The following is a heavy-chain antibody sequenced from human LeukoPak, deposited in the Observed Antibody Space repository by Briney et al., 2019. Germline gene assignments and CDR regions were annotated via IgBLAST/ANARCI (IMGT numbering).Heavy chain of an antibody. D-gene: IGHD1-26*01. J-gene: IGHJ6*03. V-gene: IGHV5-51*01. CDR3: ARPGRIVGASRYYYMDV. Sequence: GESLKISCKGSGYSFTSYWIGWVRQRPGKGLEWMGIIYPGDSDTRYSPSFQGQVTISADKSISTAYLQWSSLKAPDTAMYYCARPGRIVGASRYYYMDVWGKGTTVTVSS. CDR2: IYPGDSDT. CDR1: GYSFTSYW.